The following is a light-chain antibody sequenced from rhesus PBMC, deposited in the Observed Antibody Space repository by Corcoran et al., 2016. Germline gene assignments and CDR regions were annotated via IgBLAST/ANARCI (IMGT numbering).Light chain of an antibody. CDR1: SSDVGGYNY. J-gene: IGLJ1*01. Sequence: QSAPTQPPSVSGSPGQSVTISCTGTSSDVGGYNYVSWYPQHPGKVPKLMIYDVSKRPSGVADRCSGSKSGTTASLTISGLQAEDEADYYCCSYTTSSTYIFGAGTRLTVL. V-gene: IGLV2S7*01. CDR2: DVS. CDR3: CSYTTSSTYI.